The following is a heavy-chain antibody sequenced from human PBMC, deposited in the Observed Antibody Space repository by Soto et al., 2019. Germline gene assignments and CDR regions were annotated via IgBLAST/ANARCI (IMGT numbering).Heavy chain of an antibody. J-gene: IGHJ4*02. CDR2: IWYDGSYK. Sequence: GGSLRLSCAASGFTFSNYGMHWVRQAPGKGLEWVAVIWYDGSYKYYADSVKGRFTISRGNSRTTLHLQMNSLRAEDTAVYYCAKDEGRYTYGLRDCWGQGTLVTVSS. D-gene: IGHD5-18*01. CDR3: AKDEGRYTYGLRDC. CDR1: GFTFSNYG. V-gene: IGHV3-33*06.